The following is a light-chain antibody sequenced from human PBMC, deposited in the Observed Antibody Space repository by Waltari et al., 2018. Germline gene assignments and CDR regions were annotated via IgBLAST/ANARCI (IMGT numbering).Light chain of an antibody. CDR2: AAS. CDR1: QSISSY. J-gene: IGKJ3*01. Sequence: DIQMTQSPSSLSASVGDRVTITRRASQSISSYLNWYQQKPGKAPKLLIYAASSLQSGVPSRFSGSGSGTDFTLTISSLQPEDFATYYCQQSYSHFTFGPGTKVDIK. CDR3: QQSYSHFT. V-gene: IGKV1-39*01.